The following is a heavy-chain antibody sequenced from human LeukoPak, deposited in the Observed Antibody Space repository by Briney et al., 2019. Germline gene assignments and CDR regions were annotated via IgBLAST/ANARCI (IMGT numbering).Heavy chain of an antibody. D-gene: IGHD3-10*01. CDR1: GFTLSSYS. CDR2: ISSRSRTI. V-gene: IGHV3-48*04. CDR3: ARAVRSVVLLWFGESPGYMDV. Sequence: GGSLRLSCAASGFTLSSYSMNWVRQAPGKGLEWVSYISSRSRTIYYADSVKGRFTISRDNAKNSLYLQMNSLRAEDTAVYYCARAVRSVVLLWFGESPGYMDVWGKGTTVTVSS. J-gene: IGHJ6*03.